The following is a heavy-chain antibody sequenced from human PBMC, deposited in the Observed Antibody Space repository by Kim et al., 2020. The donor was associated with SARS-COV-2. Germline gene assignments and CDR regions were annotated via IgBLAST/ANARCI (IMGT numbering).Heavy chain of an antibody. D-gene: IGHD6-19*01. V-gene: IGHV7-4-1*02. Sequence: ASVKVSCKASGYTFTSYAMNWVRQAPGQGLEWMGWINTNTGNPTYAQGFTGRFVFSLDTSVSTAYLQISSLKAEDTAVYYCASELLAVAGTGVQYYYGMDVWGQGTTVTVSS. J-gene: IGHJ6*02. CDR3: ASELLAVAGTGVQYYYGMDV. CDR2: INTNTGNP. CDR1: GYTFTSYA.